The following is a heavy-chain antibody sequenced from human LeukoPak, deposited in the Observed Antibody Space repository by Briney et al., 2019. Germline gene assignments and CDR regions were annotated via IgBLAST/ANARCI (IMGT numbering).Heavy chain of an antibody. CDR1: GYTFTSYG. CDR2: ISAYNGNT. J-gene: IGHJ4*02. CDR3: ARDDRGSGWYEVEDY. Sequence: ASVKVSCKASGYTFTSYGISWVRQAPGQGLEWMGWISAYNGNTNYAQKLQGRVTMTTDTSTSTAYMELRSLRSDDTAVYYCARDDRGSGWYEVEDYWGQGTLVTVSS. V-gene: IGHV1-18*01. D-gene: IGHD6-19*01.